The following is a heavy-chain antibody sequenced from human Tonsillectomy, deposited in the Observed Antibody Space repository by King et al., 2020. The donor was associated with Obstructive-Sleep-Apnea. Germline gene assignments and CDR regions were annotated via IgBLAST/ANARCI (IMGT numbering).Heavy chain of an antibody. Sequence: VQLVESGGGLVQPGGSLKLSCAASGFTFSGSAMHWVRQASGKGLEWVGRIRSKANSYATAYAASVKGRFTVSRDDSKNPAYLQMNSLKTEDTAVYYCTRPGGDAYYYYGMDVWGQGATVTVSS. CDR1: GFTFSGSA. D-gene: IGHD2-21*02. J-gene: IGHJ6*02. CDR3: TRPGGDAYYYYGMDV. CDR2: IRSKANSYAT. V-gene: IGHV3-73*02.